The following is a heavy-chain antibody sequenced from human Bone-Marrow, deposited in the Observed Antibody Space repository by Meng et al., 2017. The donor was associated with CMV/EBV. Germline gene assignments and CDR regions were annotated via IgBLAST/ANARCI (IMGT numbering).Heavy chain of an antibody. CDR3: ARALYYFDSGGNYQQTYGMDV. Sequence: GESLKISCAASGFTFSSYAMSWVRQAPGKGLEWVSAISGSGGSTYYADSVRGRFTISRDNAKKSLYLQMTSLRAEDTAVYYCARALYYFDSGGNYQQTYGMDVWGQGATVTVSS. CDR1: GFTFSSYA. J-gene: IGHJ6*02. D-gene: IGHD3-22*01. V-gene: IGHV3-23*01. CDR2: ISGSGGST.